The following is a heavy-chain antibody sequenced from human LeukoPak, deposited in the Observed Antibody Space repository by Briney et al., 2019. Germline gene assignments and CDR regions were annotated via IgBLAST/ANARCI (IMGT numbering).Heavy chain of an antibody. CDR2: IYHSGST. V-gene: IGHV4-38-2*02. CDR1: GYSISSGYY. CDR3: ARDEGSLTVPNDGY. Sequence: PSETLSLTCTVSGYSISSGYYWGWIRQPPGKGLEWTGSIYHSGSTYYNPSLKSRVTISVDTSKNQFSLKLSSVTAADTAVYYCARDEGSLTVPNDGYWGQGTLVTVSS. D-gene: IGHD2-2*01. J-gene: IGHJ4*02.